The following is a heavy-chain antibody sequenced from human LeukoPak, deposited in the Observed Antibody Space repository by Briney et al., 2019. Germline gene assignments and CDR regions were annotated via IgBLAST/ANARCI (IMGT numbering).Heavy chain of an antibody. V-gene: IGHV4-4*02. CDR2: IYHSGNT. D-gene: IGHD7-27*01. Sequence: SGTLSLTCAVSGGSISSSNWWSWVRQPPGKGLEWIGEIYHSGNTNYNPSLKSRVTMSVDKSKNQFSLQLNSVTPEDTAVHYCARSKLGMAPDYWGQGTLVTVSS. CDR3: ARSKLGMAPDY. J-gene: IGHJ4*02. CDR1: GGSISSSNW.